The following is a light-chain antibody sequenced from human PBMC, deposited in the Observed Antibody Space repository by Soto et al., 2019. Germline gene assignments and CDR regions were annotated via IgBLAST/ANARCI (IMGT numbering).Light chain of an antibody. J-gene: IGLJ3*02. CDR1: SNDVGSYDL. CDR2: EAN. CDR3: CSYARGRIWV. V-gene: IGLV2-23*01. Sequence: QSVLTQPASVSGSPGQSINISCTGTSNDVGSYDLVSWYQLHPGKAPKLVIYEANKRPSGISNRFSVSKSGNTASLTISGLQAEEEAHYYCCSYARGRIWVFGGGTKVTVL.